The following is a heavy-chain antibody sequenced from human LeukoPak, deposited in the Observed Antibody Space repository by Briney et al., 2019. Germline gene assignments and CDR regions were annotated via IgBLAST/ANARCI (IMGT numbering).Heavy chain of an antibody. D-gene: IGHD3-16*02. J-gene: IGHJ4*02. V-gene: IGHV4-39*07. CDR1: GFTFSSYS. CDR2: IYYSGST. Sequence: GSLRLSCAASGFTFSSYSMNWVRQAPGKGLEWIGSIYYSGSTYYNPSLKSRVTISVDTSKNQFSLKLSSVTAADTAVYYCALGMITFGGVIVHFDYWGQGTLVTVSS. CDR3: ALGMITFGGVIVHFDY.